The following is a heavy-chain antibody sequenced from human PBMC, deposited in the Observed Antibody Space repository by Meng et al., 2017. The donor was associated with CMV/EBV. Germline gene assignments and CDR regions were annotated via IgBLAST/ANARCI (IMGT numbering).Heavy chain of an antibody. CDR2: IYYRGTT. D-gene: IGHD3-3*01. Sequence: GPLRLSFTVSDGPVSGVSYYWSSIRQPPGKGPECIGYIYYRGTTTYNPSPKSRVTISVDTCKNQFSLKLSSVTAADTAVYYCARSIPYDCWSGYANYYYYGMDVWGQGTTVTVSS. J-gene: IGHJ6*02. CDR3: ARSIPYDCWSGYANYYYYGMDV. V-gene: IGHV4-61*01. CDR1: DGPVSGVSYY.